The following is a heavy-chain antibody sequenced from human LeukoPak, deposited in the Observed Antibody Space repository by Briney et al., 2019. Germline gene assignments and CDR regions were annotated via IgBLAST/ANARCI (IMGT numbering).Heavy chain of an antibody. V-gene: IGHV3-69-1*01. CDR1: GFTFSSYS. CDR3: ARVGELDY. Sequence: GGSLRLSCAASGFTFSSYSMNWVRQAPGKGLEWVATMTSSNTIYYADSVKGRFTISRDNAENSVYLQMNSLRDENTAVYYCARVGELDYWGQGTLVTVSS. J-gene: IGHJ4*02. D-gene: IGHD1-26*01. CDR2: MTSSNTI.